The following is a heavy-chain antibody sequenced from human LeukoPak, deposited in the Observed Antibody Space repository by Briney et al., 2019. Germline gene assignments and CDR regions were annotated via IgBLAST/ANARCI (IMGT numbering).Heavy chain of an antibody. V-gene: IGHV3-21*01. CDR1: GFTFSSYS. CDR3: ARDPSIAVEFDY. D-gene: IGHD6-19*01. CDR2: ISSSSSYI. J-gene: IGHJ4*02. Sequence: KPGGSLRLSCAASGFTFSSYSMNWVRQAPGKGLEWVSSISSSSSYIYYADSVKGRFTISRDNAKNSLYLQMNSLRAEDTAVYYCARDPSIAVEFDYWGQGTLVTVSS.